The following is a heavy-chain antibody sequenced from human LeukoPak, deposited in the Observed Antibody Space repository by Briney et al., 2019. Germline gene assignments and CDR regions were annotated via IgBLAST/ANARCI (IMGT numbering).Heavy chain of an antibody. CDR1: GFTFSSYA. Sequence: GGSLRLSCAASGFTFSSYARSWVRQAPGKGLEWVAGISGSGGSTYYADSVKGRFTISRDNSKNTLYLQINSLGAEDTAVYYCAKERCTNAVCYFGSGMDVWGQGTTVTVSS. CDR3: AKERCTNAVCYFGSGMDV. J-gene: IGHJ6*02. D-gene: IGHD2-8*01. CDR2: ISGSGGST. V-gene: IGHV3-23*01.